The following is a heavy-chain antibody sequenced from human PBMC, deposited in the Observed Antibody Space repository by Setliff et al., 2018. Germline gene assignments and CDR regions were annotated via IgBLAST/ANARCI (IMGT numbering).Heavy chain of an antibody. J-gene: IGHJ4*02. D-gene: IGHD3-10*01. CDR3: AKAVDYYGSGGGFDY. V-gene: IGHV3-9*03. CDR2: ISWNSGSI. CDR1: GFTFDDYA. Sequence: SLRLSCAASGFTFDDYAMHWVRQPPGKGLEWVSGISWNSGSIGYADSVKGRFTISRDNAKNSLYLQMNSLRAEDMALYYCAKAVDYYGSGGGFDYWGQGTLVTVSS.